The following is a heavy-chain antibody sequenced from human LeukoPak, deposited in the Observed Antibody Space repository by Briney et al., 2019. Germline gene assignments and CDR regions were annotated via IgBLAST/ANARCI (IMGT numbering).Heavy chain of an antibody. J-gene: IGHJ4*02. Sequence: SETLSLTCSVSGGSVSSYNWSWIRQPPGKGLEWVGYMYNSGTTYYSPSLKSRVTISVDTSKNQLSLKLSSVTAADTAVYYCARDQGYSYDYWGQGTLVTVSS. CDR1: GGSVSSYN. CDR3: ARDQGYSYDY. D-gene: IGHD3-10*01. V-gene: IGHV4-59*02. CDR2: MYNSGTT.